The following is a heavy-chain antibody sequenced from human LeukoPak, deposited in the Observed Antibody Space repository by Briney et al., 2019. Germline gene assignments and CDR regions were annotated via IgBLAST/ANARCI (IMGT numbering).Heavy chain of an antibody. J-gene: IGHJ4*02. V-gene: IGHV3-30*03. CDR2: ISYDGSNK. Sequence: PGGSLRLSCAASGFTFSSYGMHWVRQAPGKGLEWVAVISYDGSNKYYADSVKGRFTISRDNSKNTLYLQMNSLRAEDTALYYCASHASVSAYSYGYTYFDYWGQGTLVTVSS. CDR1: GFTFSSYG. CDR3: ASHASVSAYSYGYTYFDY. D-gene: IGHD5-18*01.